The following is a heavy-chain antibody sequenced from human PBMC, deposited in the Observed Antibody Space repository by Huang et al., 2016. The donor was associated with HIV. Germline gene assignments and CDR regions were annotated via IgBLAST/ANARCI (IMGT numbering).Heavy chain of an antibody. J-gene: IGHJ4*02. D-gene: IGHD6-13*01. V-gene: IGHV4-34*01. Sequence: QVQLQQWGAGLLKPSETLSLTCAVYGGSFSGYNWRWIRQSPGKGLAWIGEINHSGNTNYNPSLKSRVTISVDTSKNQFSLRLSSVTAADTAVYYCARGTAAAHSDYWGQGTLVTVYS. CDR1: GGSFSGYN. CDR3: ARGTAAAHSDY. CDR2: INHSGNT.